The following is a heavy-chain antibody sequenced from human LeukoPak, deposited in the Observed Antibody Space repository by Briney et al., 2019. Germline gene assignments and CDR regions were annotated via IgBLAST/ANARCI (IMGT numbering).Heavy chain of an antibody. CDR3: AKAPDGFGVVLSY. V-gene: IGHV3-23*01. CDR1: GFTFSSYA. CDR2: ISGSGGST. Sequence: GGSLRLSCAASGFTFSSYAMSWVRQAPGKGLEWVSAISGSGGSTYYADSVKGRFTISRDNSKNTLYLQMNSLRAEGTAVYYCAKAPDGFGVVLSYWGQGTLVTVSS. J-gene: IGHJ4*02. D-gene: IGHD3-3*01.